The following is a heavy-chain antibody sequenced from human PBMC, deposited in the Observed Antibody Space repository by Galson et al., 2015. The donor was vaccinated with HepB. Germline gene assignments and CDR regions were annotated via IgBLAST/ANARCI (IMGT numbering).Heavy chain of an antibody. J-gene: IGHJ4*02. CDR3: TRVPDDYDYVWGSYRYEPPDY. CDR2: IRSKAYGGTT. V-gene: IGHV3-49*03. D-gene: IGHD3-16*02. Sequence: SLRLSCAASGFTFGDYAMSWFRQAPGKGLEWVGFIRSKAYGGTTEYAASVKGRFTISRDDSKSIAYLQMNSLKTEDTAVYYCTRVPDDYDYVWGSYRYEPPDYWGQGTLVTVSS. CDR1: GFTFGDYA.